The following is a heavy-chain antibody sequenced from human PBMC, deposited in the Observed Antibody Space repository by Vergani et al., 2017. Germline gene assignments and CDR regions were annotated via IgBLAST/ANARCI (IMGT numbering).Heavy chain of an antibody. J-gene: IGHJ3*02. D-gene: IGHD3-22*01. CDR3: VKGPRYDSSGNYSSQDAFDI. Sequence: EVQLLESGGDLVQPGGSLRLSCAASGFTFSNYAMSWVRQAPGKGLEWVSTISGGDDVDSTFYADSLKGRFTISRDNAKNTLFLQMNSLRADDTAVYFCVKGPRYDSSGNYSSQDAFDIWGQGTMVTVSS. CDR2: ISGGDDVDST. V-gene: IGHV3-23*01. CDR1: GFTFSNYA.